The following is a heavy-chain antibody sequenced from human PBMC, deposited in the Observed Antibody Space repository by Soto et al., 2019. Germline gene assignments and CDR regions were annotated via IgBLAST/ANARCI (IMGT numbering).Heavy chain of an antibody. CDR1: GYTLTELS. V-gene: IGHV1-24*01. CDR2: FDPEDGET. Sequence: ASVKVSCKVSGYTLTELSMHWVRQAPGKGLEWMGGFDPEDGETIYAQKFQGRVTMTEDTSTDTAYMELSSLRSEDTAVYYCATDRGPPLVYAMGFDAFDIWGQGTMVTVPS. J-gene: IGHJ3*02. D-gene: IGHD2-8*01. CDR3: ATDRGPPLVYAMGFDAFDI.